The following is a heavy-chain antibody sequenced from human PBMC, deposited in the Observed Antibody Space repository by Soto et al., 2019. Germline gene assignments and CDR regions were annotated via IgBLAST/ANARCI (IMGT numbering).Heavy chain of an antibody. Sequence: GGSLRLSCAASGFTFSSYAMSWVRQAPGKGLEWVSAISGSSGSTYYADSVKGRFTISRDNSKNTLYLQMNSLRAEDSAVYYCAKSRPDYDFWSGSTHYGMDVWGQGTTVTVSS. CDR1: GFTFSSYA. CDR3: AKSRPDYDFWSGSTHYGMDV. J-gene: IGHJ6*02. V-gene: IGHV3-23*01. CDR2: ISGSSGST. D-gene: IGHD3-3*01.